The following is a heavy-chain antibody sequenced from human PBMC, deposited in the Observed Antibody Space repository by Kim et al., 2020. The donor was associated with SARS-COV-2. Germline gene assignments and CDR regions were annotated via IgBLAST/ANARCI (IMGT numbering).Heavy chain of an antibody. V-gene: IGHV3-30*01. D-gene: IGHD3-16*01. J-gene: IGHJ6*02. CDR3: AGSTGEGGYYYYGMDV. Sequence: DSVKGRFTISRDNSKNTLYLQMNSLRAEDTAVYYCAGSTGEGGYYYYGMDVWGQGTTVTVSS.